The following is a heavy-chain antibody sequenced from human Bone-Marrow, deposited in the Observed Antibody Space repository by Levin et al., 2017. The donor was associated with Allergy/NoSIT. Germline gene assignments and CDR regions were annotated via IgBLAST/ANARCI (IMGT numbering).Heavy chain of an antibody. J-gene: IGHJ5*02. CDR3: ARRNVLAPGEDWVDP. CDR2: IYHSGST. V-gene: IGHV4-4*02. CDR1: DVSISSSNW. D-gene: IGHD7-27*01. Sequence: PSETLSLTCGVSDVSISSSNWWTWVRQPPGKGLEWIGVIYHSGSTHYIPSLKSRVTISVEKSKNQFSLKLSSVTAADTAVYYCARRNVLAPGEDWVDPWGQGILVTVSS.